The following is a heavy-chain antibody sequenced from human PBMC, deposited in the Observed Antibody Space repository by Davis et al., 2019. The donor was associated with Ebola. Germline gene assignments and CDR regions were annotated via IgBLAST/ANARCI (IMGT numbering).Heavy chain of an antibody. D-gene: IGHD1-1*01. CDR2: INPSGGST. V-gene: IGHV1-46*01. Sequence: ASVKVSCKASGYTFTSYYMHWVRQAPGQGLEWMGVINPSGGSTTYEQKFQGRVTMTTDTSTSTAYMEVGSLRSDDTAVYYCARAQFPTTSDHWGQGTLVTVSS. CDR3: ARAQFPTTSDH. CDR1: GYTFTSYY. J-gene: IGHJ4*02.